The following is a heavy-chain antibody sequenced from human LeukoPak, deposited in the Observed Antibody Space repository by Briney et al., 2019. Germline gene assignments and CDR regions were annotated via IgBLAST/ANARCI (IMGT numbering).Heavy chain of an antibody. V-gene: IGHV5-51*01. CDR2: IYPGDSDT. J-gene: IGHJ4*02. Sequence: GESLKISCKGSGYSFTSYWIGWVRQMPGKGLEWMGIIYPGDSDTRHSPSFQGQVTISADKSISTAYLQWSSLKASDTAMYYCARQVLRGVIPVYFDYWGQGTLVTVSS. CDR3: ARQVLRGVIPVYFDY. D-gene: IGHD3-10*01. CDR1: GYSFTSYW.